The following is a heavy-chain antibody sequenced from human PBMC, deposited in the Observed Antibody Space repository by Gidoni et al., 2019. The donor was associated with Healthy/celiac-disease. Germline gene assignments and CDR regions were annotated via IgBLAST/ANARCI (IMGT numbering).Heavy chain of an antibody. CDR1: G. CDR3: AKGLGYYYDRSGSDY. Sequence: GMHWVRQAPGKGLEWVAVISYDGSNKYYADSVKGRFTISRDNSKNTLYLQMNSLRAEDTAVYYCAKGLGYYYDRSGSDYWGQGTLVTVSS. V-gene: IGHV3-30*18. D-gene: IGHD3-22*01. CDR2: ISYDGSNK. J-gene: IGHJ4*02.